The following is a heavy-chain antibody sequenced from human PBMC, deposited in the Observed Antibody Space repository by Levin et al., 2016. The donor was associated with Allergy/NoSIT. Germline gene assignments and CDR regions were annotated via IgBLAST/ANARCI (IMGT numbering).Heavy chain of an antibody. V-gene: IGHV4-59*01. CDR3: ARDRGMAAADQEYYYHYGVDV. Sequence: SETLSLTCTVSGGSISSYYWSWIRQPPGKGLEWIGHAFYSGGTHYSPSLKSRVTISVDTSKNQFSLNLNSVTTADTAIYYCARDRGMAAADQEYYYHYGVDVWGQGTTVTVSS. CDR2: AFYSGGT. D-gene: IGHD6-13*01. J-gene: IGHJ6*02. CDR1: GGSISSYY.